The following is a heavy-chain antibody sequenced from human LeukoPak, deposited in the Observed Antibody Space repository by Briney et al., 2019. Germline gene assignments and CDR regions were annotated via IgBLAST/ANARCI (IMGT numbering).Heavy chain of an antibody. CDR2: IYYSGST. Sequence: SETLSLTCTVSGGSISSYYWSWIRQPPGKGLEWIGYIYYSGSTNYNPSLKSQVTISVDTSKNQFSLKLSSVTAADTAVYYCARGDRAVTTSWGQGTLVTVSS. J-gene: IGHJ4*02. D-gene: IGHD4-11*01. CDR3: ARGDRAVTTS. V-gene: IGHV4-59*01. CDR1: GGSISSYY.